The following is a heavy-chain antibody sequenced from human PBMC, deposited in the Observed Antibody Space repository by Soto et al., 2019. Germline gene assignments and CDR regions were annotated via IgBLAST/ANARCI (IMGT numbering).Heavy chain of an antibody. CDR1: GYSFTSYW. CDR3: ARLAGKSGRWELRYILSHYYYGMDV. J-gene: IGHJ6*04. V-gene: IGHV5-10-1*01. CDR2: IDPSDSYT. D-gene: IGHD1-26*01. Sequence: GESLKISCKGSGYSFTSYWISWVRQMPGKGLEWMGRIDPSDSYTNYSPSFQGHVTISADKSISTAYLQWSSLKASDTAMYYCARLAGKSGRWELRYILSHYYYGMDVGGKGTTVTVPS.